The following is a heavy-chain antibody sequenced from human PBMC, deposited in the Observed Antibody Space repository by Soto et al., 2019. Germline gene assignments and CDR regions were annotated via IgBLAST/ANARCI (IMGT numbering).Heavy chain of an antibody. V-gene: IGHV4-4*02. CDR2: IYHTGST. CDR1: GASISSTNW. CDR3: AALPPRIVVVVLPIPT. D-gene: IGHD2-15*01. Sequence: QVQLQESGPRLVKPSGTLSLTCAVSGASISSTNWWTWVRQPPGKGLEWIGEIYHTGSTKYNPSLQSRVTISLDKSNNQCSLNLSSVTAADTAVYYCAALPPRIVVVVLPIPTWGQGTLVTVSS. J-gene: IGHJ4*02.